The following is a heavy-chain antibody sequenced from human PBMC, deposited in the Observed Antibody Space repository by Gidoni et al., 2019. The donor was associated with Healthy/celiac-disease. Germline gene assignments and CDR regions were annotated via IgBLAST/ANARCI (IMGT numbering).Heavy chain of an antibody. Sequence: QVQLQESAPGLVQPSQTLSLPCTVSGGSTTRGGYYWRWIRQHPGKGLEWIGYTYSSGSPYYNPSLKSRVTISVDTSKNQFSLKLSSVTAADTAVDYCARKGAASQEEGWFDHWGQGTLVTVSS. V-gene: IGHV4-31*03. J-gene: IGHJ5*02. CDR2: TYSSGSP. CDR1: GGSTTRGGYY. D-gene: IGHD2-15*01. CDR3: ARKGAASQEEGWFDH.